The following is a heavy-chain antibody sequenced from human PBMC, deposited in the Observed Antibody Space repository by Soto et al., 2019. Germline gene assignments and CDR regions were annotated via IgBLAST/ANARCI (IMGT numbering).Heavy chain of an antibody. CDR1: GGTFDNFI. V-gene: IGHV1-69*01. CDR2: IVPMLGTP. Sequence: QVQLVQSGAEVKEPGSSVRVSCKASGGTFDNFIMNWVRQTPGRGLEWMGGIVPMLGTPTYAEKFKGRVTISATGSTSTMYMEVTSLISEDTAIYYGARNGTYGSSLSQYSGMDVWGQGTTVTVSS. J-gene: IGHJ6*02. CDR3: ARNGTYGSSLSQYSGMDV. D-gene: IGHD3-10*01.